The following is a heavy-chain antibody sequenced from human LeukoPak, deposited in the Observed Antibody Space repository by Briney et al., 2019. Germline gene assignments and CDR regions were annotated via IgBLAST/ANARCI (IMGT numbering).Heavy chain of an antibody. CDR2: INPNSGGT. V-gene: IGHV1-2*02. CDR1: GYTFTGYY. J-gene: IGHJ6*03. D-gene: IGHD3-10*01. CDR3: ARDDVLLWFGESKNYYYYMDV. Sequence: GASVKVSCKASGYTFTGYYMHWVRQAPGQGLEWMGWINPNSGGTNYAQKFQGRVTMTRDTSISTAYMELRRLRSDDTAVYYCARDDVLLWFGESKNYYYYMDVWGKGTTVTVSS.